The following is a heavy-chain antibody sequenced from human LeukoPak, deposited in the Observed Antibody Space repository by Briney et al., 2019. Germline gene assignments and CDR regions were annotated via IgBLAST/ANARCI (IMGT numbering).Heavy chain of an antibody. J-gene: IGHJ4*02. CDR1: GFTFSSYA. D-gene: IGHD5-18*01. CDR2: ISGSGGST. Sequence: GGSLRLSCVASGFTFSSYAMSWVRQAPGKGLEWVSAISGSGGSTYYADSVKGRFTISRDNSKNTLYLQMNSLRAEDTAVYYCAKDRLMDTIAYFDYWGQGTLVTVSS. CDR3: AKDRLMDTIAYFDY. V-gene: IGHV3-23*01.